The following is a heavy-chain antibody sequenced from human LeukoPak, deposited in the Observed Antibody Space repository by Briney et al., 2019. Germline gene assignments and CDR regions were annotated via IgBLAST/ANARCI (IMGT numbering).Heavy chain of an antibody. V-gene: IGHV3-53*01. Sequence: GGSLRLSCAASGFTFSSYAMSWVRQAPGKGLEWVSVIYSGVSTYYADSVKGRFTISRDNSENTLYLQMNSLRAEDTAVYYCAREIEMATAGALAYWGQGTLVTVSS. D-gene: IGHD5-24*01. CDR3: AREIEMATAGALAY. CDR2: IYSGVST. CDR1: GFTFSSYA. J-gene: IGHJ4*02.